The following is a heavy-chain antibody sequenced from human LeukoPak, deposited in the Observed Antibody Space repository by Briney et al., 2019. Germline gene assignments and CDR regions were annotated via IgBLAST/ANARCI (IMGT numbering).Heavy chain of an antibody. V-gene: IGHV1-69*13. CDR2: IIPMFGTA. D-gene: IGHD5-24*01. Sequence: SVKVSCKASGGTFSNYAISWVRQAPGQGLEWMGGIIPMFGTANYAQKFQGRVTITADESTRTAYMELSSLRSEDTAVYYCARAIRDGYNFFDYWGQGTVVTVSS. CDR1: GGTFSNYA. J-gene: IGHJ4*02. CDR3: ARAIRDGYNFFDY.